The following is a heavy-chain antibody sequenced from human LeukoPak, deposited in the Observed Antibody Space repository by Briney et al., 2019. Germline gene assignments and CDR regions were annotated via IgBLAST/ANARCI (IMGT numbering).Heavy chain of an antibody. Sequence: SETLSLTCTVSGGSISSYYWSWVRQPAGKGLEWIGRIYTSGSTNYNPSLKSRVTMSVDTSKNQFYLKLSSVTAADTAVYYCARGGLVEYSNYRYYYYYYGMDVWGQGTTVTVSS. V-gene: IGHV4-4*07. CDR1: GGSISSYY. CDR3: ARGGLVEYSNYRYYYYYYGMDV. D-gene: IGHD4-11*01. J-gene: IGHJ6*02. CDR2: IYTSGST.